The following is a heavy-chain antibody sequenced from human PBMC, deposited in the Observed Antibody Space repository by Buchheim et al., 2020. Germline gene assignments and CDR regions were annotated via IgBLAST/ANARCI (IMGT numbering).Heavy chain of an antibody. Sequence: EVQLAESGGGLVQPGRSLRLSCAASGFTFSTYEMNWVRQAPGKGLEWVASIDSSGTTTKYADSVRGRFTISRDNAKTSLYLQMSSPNVEDTAVYFCAGVPNYRSYSFEKWGPGTL. CDR2: IDSSGTTT. D-gene: IGHD3-16*02. V-gene: IGHV3-48*03. CDR1: GFTFSTYE. CDR3: AGVPNYRSYSFEK. J-gene: IGHJ4*02.